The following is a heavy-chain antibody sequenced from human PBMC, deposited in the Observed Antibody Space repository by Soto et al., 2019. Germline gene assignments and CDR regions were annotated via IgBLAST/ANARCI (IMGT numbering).Heavy chain of an antibody. CDR2: ISDNGGRT. Sequence: PGGSLRLSCAASGFTFSTYAMTWVRQAPGKGLESVSGISDNGGRTYYADSVKGRLTISRDNSKNTLYLQMNSLRAEDTAVYYCAKGTYCSGGSCYSGVNWGQGTLVTVSS. D-gene: IGHD2-15*01. CDR3: AKGTYCSGGSCYSGVN. J-gene: IGHJ4*02. CDR1: GFTFSTYA. V-gene: IGHV3-23*01.